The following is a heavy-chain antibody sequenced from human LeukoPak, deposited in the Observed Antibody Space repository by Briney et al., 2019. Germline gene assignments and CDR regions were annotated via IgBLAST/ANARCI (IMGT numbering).Heavy chain of an antibody. CDR1: GDSISGYY. D-gene: IGHD2-15*01. CDR3: ARDLEDFDSPANDY. Sequence: SETLSLTCTVSGDSISGYYWAWIRQPAGKGLEWIGHIYAPGSSNYSPSFKSRVTMSIDMSNNQFSLRLNSVTAADTAMYYCARDLEDFDSPANDYWGQGTHVIVPP. CDR2: IYAPGSS. J-gene: IGHJ4*02. V-gene: IGHV4-4*07.